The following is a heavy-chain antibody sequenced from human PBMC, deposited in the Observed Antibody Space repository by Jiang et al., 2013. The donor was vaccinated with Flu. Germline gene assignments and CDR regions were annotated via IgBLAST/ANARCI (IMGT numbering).Heavy chain of an antibody. Sequence: GAEVKKPGESLRISCKGSGYSFTSYWISWVRQMPGKGLEWMGRIDPSDSYTNYSPSFQGHVTISADKSISTAYLQWSSLKASDTAMYYCARLGNYCSSTSCYNDAFDIWGQGTMVTVSS. D-gene: IGHD2-2*02. CDR2: IDPSDSYT. CDR1: GYSFTSYW. CDR3: ARLGNYCSSTSCYNDAFDI. V-gene: IGHV5-10-1*01. J-gene: IGHJ3*02.